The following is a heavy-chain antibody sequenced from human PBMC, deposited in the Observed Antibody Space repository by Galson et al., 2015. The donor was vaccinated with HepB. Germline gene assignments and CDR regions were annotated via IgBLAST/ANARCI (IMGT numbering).Heavy chain of an antibody. CDR3: ARDKGDYYDSSGYYSPPYVYYFDY. CDR2: ISYDGSNK. Sequence: SLRLSCAASGFTFSSYAMHWVRQAPGKGLEWVAVISYDGSNKYYADSVKGRFTISRDNSKNTLYLQMNSLRAEDTAVYYCARDKGDYYDSSGYYSPPYVYYFDYWGQGTLVTVSS. V-gene: IGHV3-30-3*01. D-gene: IGHD3-22*01. J-gene: IGHJ4*02. CDR1: GFTFSSYA.